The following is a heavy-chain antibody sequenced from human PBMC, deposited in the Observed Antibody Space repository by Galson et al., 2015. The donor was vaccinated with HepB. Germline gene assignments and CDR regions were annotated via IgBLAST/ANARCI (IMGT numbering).Heavy chain of an antibody. CDR3: ATATGYSSSWYGYCFDY. CDR2: IIPILGIA. V-gene: IGHV1-69*02. D-gene: IGHD6-13*01. J-gene: IGHJ4*02. Sequence: SVKVSCKASGGTFSSYTISWVRQAPGQGLEWMGRIIPILGIANYAQKFQGRVTITADKSTSTAYMELSSLRSEDTAVYYCATATGYSSSWYGYCFDYWGQGTLVTVSS. CDR1: GGTFSSYT.